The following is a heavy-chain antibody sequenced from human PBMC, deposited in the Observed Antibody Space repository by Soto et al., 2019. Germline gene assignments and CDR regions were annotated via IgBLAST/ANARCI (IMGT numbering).Heavy chain of an antibody. V-gene: IGHV4-34*01. J-gene: IGHJ4*02. CDR2: INHSGST. CDR3: ARSFRRELWLRY. Sequence: QVQLQQWGAGLLKPSETLSLTCAVYGGSFSGYYWSWIRQPPGKGLEWIGEINHSGSTNYNPSLKRRVTISVDTSKNQFSLKLSSVTAADTAVYYCARSFRRELWLRYWGQGTLVTVSS. CDR1: GGSFSGYY. D-gene: IGHD5-18*01.